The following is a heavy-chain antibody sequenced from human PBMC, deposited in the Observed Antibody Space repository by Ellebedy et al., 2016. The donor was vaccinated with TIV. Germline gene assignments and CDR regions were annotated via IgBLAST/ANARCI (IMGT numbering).Heavy chain of an antibody. Sequence: AASVKVSCRASGYTFTGYYMHWVRQAPGQGLEWMGWINPNSGGTTYAQKFQGRVTKTRDTSISTAYTELSRLRSDDTAVYYCERAGIVVVPAAIRGWFDPWGQGTLVTVSS. CDR3: ERAGIVVVPAAIRGWFDP. D-gene: IGHD2-2*02. CDR2: INPNSGGT. CDR1: GYTFTGYY. V-gene: IGHV1-2*02. J-gene: IGHJ5*02.